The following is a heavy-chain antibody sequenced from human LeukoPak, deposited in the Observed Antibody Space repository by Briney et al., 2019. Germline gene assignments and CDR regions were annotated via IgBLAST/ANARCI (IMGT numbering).Heavy chain of an antibody. Sequence: PSETLSLTCTVSGGSISSYYWSWIRQPPGKGLEWIGYIYYSGSTNYNPSLKSRVTISVDTSKNQFSLKLSSVTAADTAVYYCARHMDTAMFTIDYWGQGTLVTVSS. CDR3: ARHMDTAMFTIDY. CDR1: GGSISSYY. D-gene: IGHD5-18*01. CDR2: IYYSGST. V-gene: IGHV4-59*08. J-gene: IGHJ4*02.